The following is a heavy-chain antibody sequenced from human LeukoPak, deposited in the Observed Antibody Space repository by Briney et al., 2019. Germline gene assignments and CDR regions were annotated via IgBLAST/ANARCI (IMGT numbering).Heavy chain of an antibody. V-gene: IGHV3-23*01. CDR1: GFTFSSYA. D-gene: IGHD2-8*01. CDR3: AKGYYTNGVCYDGWFDP. J-gene: IGHJ5*02. CDR2: ISGSGGST. Sequence: GGSLRLSCAASGFTFSSYAMSWVRQAPGKGLEWVSAISGSGGSTYYADSVKGRFTISRDNSKNTLYLQMNSLRAEDTAVYYCAKGYYTNGVCYDGWFDPWGQGTLVTVSS.